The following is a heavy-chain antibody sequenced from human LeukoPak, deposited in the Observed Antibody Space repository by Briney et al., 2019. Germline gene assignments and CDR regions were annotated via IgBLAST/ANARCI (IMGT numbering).Heavy chain of an antibody. J-gene: IGHJ4*02. Sequence: SETLSLTCAVYGGSFSGYYWSWIRQPPEKGLEWIGEINHSGSTNYNPSLKSRVTISVDTSKNQFSLKLSSVTAADTAVYYCARGSLGPAARGNYFDYWGQGTLVTVSS. CDR1: GGSFSGYY. CDR3: ARGSLGPAARGNYFDY. V-gene: IGHV4-34*01. CDR2: INHSGST. D-gene: IGHD2-2*01.